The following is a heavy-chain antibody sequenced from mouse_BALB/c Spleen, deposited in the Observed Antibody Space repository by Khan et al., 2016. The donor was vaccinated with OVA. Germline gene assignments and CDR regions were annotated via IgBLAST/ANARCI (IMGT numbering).Heavy chain of an antibody. CDR3: ARDYFGSSWYFDV. CDR1: GYSITSGYY. J-gene: IGHJ1*01. V-gene: IGHV3-6*02. D-gene: IGHD1-1*01. CDR2: IRYDGNN. Sequence: EVQLQESGPDLVKPSQSLSLTCSITGYSITSGYYWNWIRQFPGNKLEWMGYIRYDGNNNYSPSLKNRISITRDTSKNQFFLRLNSVTTEDIATYYCARDYFGSSWYFDVWGAGTTVTVSS.